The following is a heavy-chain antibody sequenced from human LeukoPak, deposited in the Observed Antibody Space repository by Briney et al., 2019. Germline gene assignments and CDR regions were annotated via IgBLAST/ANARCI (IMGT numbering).Heavy chain of an antibody. V-gene: IGHV3-64*01. CDR2: ISSNGGST. D-gene: IGHD3-10*02. CDR1: GFTFSSYA. CDR3: ARDEVFGRFDP. J-gene: IGHJ5*02. Sequence: GGSLRLSCAASGFTFSSYAMHWVRQAPGKGLEYVSAISSNGGSTYYANSVKGRFTISRDNSKNTLYLQMGSLRADDTAVYYCARDEVFGRFDPWGQGTLVAVSS.